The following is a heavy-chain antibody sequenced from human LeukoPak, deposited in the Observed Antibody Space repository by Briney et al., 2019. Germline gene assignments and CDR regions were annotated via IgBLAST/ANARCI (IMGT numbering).Heavy chain of an antibody. Sequence: SGGSLRLSCAASGFTFSNAWMTWVRQAPGKGLEWVGRIKSKTDGGSTDYAAPVKGRFTISRDDSKNTLYLQMNSLKTEDTAVYYCTREAVTVNGYFDYWGQGTLVTVSS. D-gene: IGHD2-21*02. V-gene: IGHV3-15*01. CDR3: TREAVTVNGYFDY. CDR1: GFTFSNAW. CDR2: IKSKTDGGST. J-gene: IGHJ4*02.